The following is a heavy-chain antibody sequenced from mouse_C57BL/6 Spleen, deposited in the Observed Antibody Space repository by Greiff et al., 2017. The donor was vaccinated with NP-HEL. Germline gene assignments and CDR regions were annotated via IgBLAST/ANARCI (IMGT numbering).Heavy chain of an antibody. CDR1: GYTFTSYW. CDR3: ARGGLGQDAMDY. Sequence: QVQLQQPGAELVMPGASVKLSCKASGYTFTSYWMHWVKQRPGQGLEWIGEIDPSDSYTNYNRKFKGKSTLTVDKSSSTAYMQLSSLTSEDSAVYYCARGGLGQDAMDYWGQGTSVTVSS. J-gene: IGHJ4*01. V-gene: IGHV1-69*01. D-gene: IGHD4-1*01. CDR2: IDPSDSYT.